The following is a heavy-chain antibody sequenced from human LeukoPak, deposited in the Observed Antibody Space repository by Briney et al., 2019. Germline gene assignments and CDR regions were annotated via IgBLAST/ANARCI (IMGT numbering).Heavy chain of an antibody. J-gene: IGHJ6*04. Sequence: SETLSLTCTVSGASISSYYWSWIRQPPGKGLEWIGYIYYSGSTNYNPSLKSRVTISVDTSKNQFSLKLSSVTAADTAVYYCAREFRSLLDVWGKGTTVTVSS. D-gene: IGHD2/OR15-2a*01. CDR1: GASISSYY. CDR2: IYYSGST. V-gene: IGHV4-59*01. CDR3: AREFRSLLDV.